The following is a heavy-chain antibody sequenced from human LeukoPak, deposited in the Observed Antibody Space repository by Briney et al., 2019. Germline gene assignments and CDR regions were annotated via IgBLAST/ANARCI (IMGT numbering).Heavy chain of an antibody. CDR3: ARDGYYYDSSGYYEKKYYFDY. Sequence: SETLSLTCTVSGGSISSYYWSWIRQPPGKGLEWIGYIYYSGSTNYNPSLKSRVTISVDTSKNQFSLKLSSVTAADTAVYYCARDGYYYDSSGYYEKKYYFDYWGQGTLVTVSS. V-gene: IGHV4-59*08. D-gene: IGHD3-22*01. CDR2: IYYSGST. CDR1: GGSISSYY. J-gene: IGHJ4*02.